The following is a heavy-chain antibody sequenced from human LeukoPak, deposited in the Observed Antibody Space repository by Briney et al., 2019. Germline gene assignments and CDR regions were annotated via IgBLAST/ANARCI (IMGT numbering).Heavy chain of an antibody. J-gene: IGHJ4*02. V-gene: IGHV4-4*07. CDR3: ARRDLITGTTDY. D-gene: IGHD1-7*01. Sequence: SETLSLTCTVSGGSIIGYYWNWIRQPAGEGLQWIGRVYFTGYTNYNPSLKSEVTMSVDTSRNQFSLKVTSVTAADTAVYYCARRDLITGTTDYWGQGTLVTVSS. CDR2: VYFTGYT. CDR1: GGSIIGYY.